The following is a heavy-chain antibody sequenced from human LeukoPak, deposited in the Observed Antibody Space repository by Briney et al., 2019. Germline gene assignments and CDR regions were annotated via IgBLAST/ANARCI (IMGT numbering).Heavy chain of an antibody. J-gene: IGHJ4*02. CDR2: INHSGST. Sequence: KPSETLSLTCAVYGGSFSGYYWSWIRQPPGKGLEWIGEINHSGSTNYNPSLKSRVTISVDTSKNQFSLKLSSVTAADTAVYYCARGTHDLVHSSTFVFCFGYWGQGTLVTVSS. CDR3: ARGTHDLVHSSTFVFCFGY. V-gene: IGHV4-34*01. CDR1: GGSFSGYY. D-gene: IGHD6-19*01.